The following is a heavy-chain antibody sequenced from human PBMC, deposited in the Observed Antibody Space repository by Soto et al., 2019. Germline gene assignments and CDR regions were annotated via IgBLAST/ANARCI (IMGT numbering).Heavy chain of an antibody. CDR1: GFTFNNYG. CDR3: AKEVSLGSTVDLGY. CDR2: ISGSGGST. J-gene: IGHJ4*02. Sequence: GGSLRLSCTASGFTFNNYGMSWVRQAPGKGLEWVSTISGSGGSTYYADAVKGRFTISRDNSMGTLYLQMKSLRVEDTAIYYCAKEVSLGSTVDLGYWGQGTLVTVSS. D-gene: IGHD7-27*01. V-gene: IGHV3-23*01.